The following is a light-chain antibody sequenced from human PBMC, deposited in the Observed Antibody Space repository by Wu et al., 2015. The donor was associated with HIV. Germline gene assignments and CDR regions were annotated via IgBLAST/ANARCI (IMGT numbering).Light chain of an antibody. Sequence: EIVLTQSPGTLSLSPGERATLSCRASQSVSSSYLAWYQQKPGQAPRLLIYDISIRATGIPARFSGSGSGTEFTLTIGSMQSEDFALYYCQQYNKWPFTFGGGTKVEI. CDR2: DIS. CDR1: QSVSSSY. V-gene: IGKV3-15*01. CDR3: QQYNKWPFT. J-gene: IGKJ4*01.